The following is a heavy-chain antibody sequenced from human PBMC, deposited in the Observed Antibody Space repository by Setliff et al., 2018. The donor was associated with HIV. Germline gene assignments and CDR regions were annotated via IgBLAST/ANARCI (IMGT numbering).Heavy chain of an antibody. CDR3: ARDGRAKGVYSHWHFDL. J-gene: IGHJ2*01. V-gene: IGHV4-34*09. CDR2: LHYSGST. CDR1: GGSFSGYY. D-gene: IGHD2-8*01. Sequence: NPSQTMSLTSAVYGGSFSGYYVSWIRQHPVKGLEWIGSLHYSGSTYYYKPSLQSLATISVDTSKNQFSLKLSSVTAADSAVYYCARDGRAKGVYSHWHFDLWGRGTLVTVSS.